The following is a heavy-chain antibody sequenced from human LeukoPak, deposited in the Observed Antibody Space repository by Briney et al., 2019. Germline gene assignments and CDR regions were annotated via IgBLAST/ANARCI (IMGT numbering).Heavy chain of an antibody. CDR2: IYYSGST. V-gene: IGHV4-59*01. CDR3: ASGGLRWNWFDP. CDR1: GGSISSYY. D-gene: IGHD4-23*01. J-gene: IGHJ5*02. Sequence: SETLSLTCTVSGGSISSYYWSWIRQPPGKGLEWIGYIYYSGSTNYNPSLKSRVTISVDTSKNQFSLKLSSVTAAGTAVYYCASGGLRWNWFDPWGQGTLVTVSS.